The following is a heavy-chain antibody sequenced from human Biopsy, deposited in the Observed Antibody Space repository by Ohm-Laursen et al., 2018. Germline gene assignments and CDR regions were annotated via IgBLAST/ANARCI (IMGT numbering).Heavy chain of an antibody. Sequence: ASVKVSCKVSGGTFNNYAISWVRQAPGQGLEWMGWISPYNDKTSYPPKLQDRVTMTADTSTNTAHMELRSLRSDDTAVYYCARVFCTSTTCYGLLDNWGQGTVVTVSS. CDR3: ARVFCTSTTCYGLLDN. CDR2: ISPYNDKT. J-gene: IGHJ4*02. D-gene: IGHD2/OR15-2a*01. V-gene: IGHV1-18*01. CDR1: GGTFNNYA.